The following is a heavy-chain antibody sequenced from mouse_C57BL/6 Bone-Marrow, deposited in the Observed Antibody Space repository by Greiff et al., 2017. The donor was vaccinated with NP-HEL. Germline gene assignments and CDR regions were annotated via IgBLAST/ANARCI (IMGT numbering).Heavy chain of an antibody. Sequence: QVQLQQPGAELVKPGASVKLSCKASGYTFTSYWMHWVKQRPGQGLEWIGMIHPNSGITNYNEKFKSKATLTVDKSSSTAYMQLSSLTSEDSAVYYCALYDGYFDYWGRGTTLTVSS. CDR2: IHPNSGIT. J-gene: IGHJ2*01. CDR1: GYTFTSYW. CDR3: ALYDGYFDY. V-gene: IGHV1-64*01. D-gene: IGHD2-3*01.